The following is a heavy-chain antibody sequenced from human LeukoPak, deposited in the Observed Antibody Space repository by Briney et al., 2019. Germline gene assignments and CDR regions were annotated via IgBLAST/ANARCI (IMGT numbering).Heavy chain of an antibody. Sequence: GGSLRLSCAASGFTFSSYAMSWVRQAPGKGLEWVSAISGSGGSTYYADSVKGRFTTSRDNSKNTLYLQMNSLRAEDTAVYYCAGSSWPDRSPDAFDIWGQGTMVTVSS. CDR3: AGSSWPDRSPDAFDI. D-gene: IGHD6-13*01. J-gene: IGHJ3*02. CDR2: ISGSGGST. CDR1: GFTFSSYA. V-gene: IGHV3-23*01.